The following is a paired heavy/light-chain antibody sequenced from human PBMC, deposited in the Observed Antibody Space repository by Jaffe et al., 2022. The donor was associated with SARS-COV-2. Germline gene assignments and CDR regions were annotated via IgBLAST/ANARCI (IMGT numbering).Heavy chain of an antibody. V-gene: IGHV5-51*01. J-gene: IGHJ5*01. CDR2: VYPIDSDT. Sequence: EVQLVQSGAEVKKPGESLKISCKGSGYNFTNYWIGWVRQMPGKGLEWMGIVYPIDSDTRYSPSFQGQVTMSADKSISTAYLQWSSLKASDTAMYYCARLPYLGWRGYFDSWGQGTLVTVSS. CDR1: GYNFTNYW. D-gene: IGHD5-12*01. CDR3: ARLPYLGWRGYFDS.
Light chain of an antibody. Sequence: DIVMTQSPDSLAVSLGERATINCRSSQSVLYSSNNQNYLAWYQQKPGQPPRLLIYWASTRESGVPDRFSGSGSGTDFTLTISSLQAEDVAVYYCQQSYSIPYTFGQGTKLEIK. J-gene: IGKJ2*01. CDR3: QQSYSIPYT. CDR1: QSVLYSSNNQNY. V-gene: IGKV4-1*01. CDR2: WAS.